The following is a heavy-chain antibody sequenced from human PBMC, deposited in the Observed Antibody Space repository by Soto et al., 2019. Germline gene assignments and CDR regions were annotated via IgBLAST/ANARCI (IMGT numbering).Heavy chain of an antibody. CDR2: IYHSGST. CDR3: ARNVGEMAGTKGWFDP. J-gene: IGHJ5*02. V-gene: IGHV4-39*07. D-gene: IGHD6-19*01. CDR1: GGSISSGGYY. Sequence: SETLSLTCTVSGGSISSGGYYWSWIRQHPGKGLEWIGEIYHSGSTNYNPSLKSRVTISVDKSKNQFSLKLSSVTAADTAVYYCARNVGEMAGTKGWFDPWGQGTLVTVSS.